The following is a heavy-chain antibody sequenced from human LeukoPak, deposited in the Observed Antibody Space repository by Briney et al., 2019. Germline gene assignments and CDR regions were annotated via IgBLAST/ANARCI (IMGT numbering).Heavy chain of an antibody. CDR1: GYTFTSYD. V-gene: IGHV1-8*01. Sequence: ASVKVSCKASGYTFTSYDINWARQAAGQGLEWMGWMNPNTGNSGYAQKFQGRVTMTRDTSTDTAYMELSSLGSEDTAVYYCARKTCSSTSCLHPWGQGTLVTVSS. J-gene: IGHJ5*02. D-gene: IGHD2-2*01. CDR3: ARKTCSSTSCLHP. CDR2: MNPNTGNS.